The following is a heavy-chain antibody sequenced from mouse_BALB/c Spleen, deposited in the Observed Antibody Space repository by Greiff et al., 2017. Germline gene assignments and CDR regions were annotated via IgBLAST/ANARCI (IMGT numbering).Heavy chain of an antibody. Sequence: EVKLMESGGGLVKLGGSLKLSCAASGFTFSSYYMSWVRQTPEKRLELVAAINSNGGSTYYPDTVKGRFTISRDNAKNTLYLQMSSLKSEDTALYYCARQGGYSYYFDYWGQGTTRTVAS. J-gene: IGHJ2*01. CDR1: GFTFSSYY. CDR3: ARQGGYSYYFDY. V-gene: IGHV5-6-2*01. D-gene: IGHD2-3*01. CDR2: INSNGGST.